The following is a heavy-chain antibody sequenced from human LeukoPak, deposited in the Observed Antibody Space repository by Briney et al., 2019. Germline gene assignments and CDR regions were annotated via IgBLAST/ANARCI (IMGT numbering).Heavy chain of an antibody. CDR3: ARGVLLAYCGGDCYRTQYYFDY. V-gene: IGHV4-59*12. CDR2: IYYSGST. J-gene: IGHJ4*02. Sequence: SETLSLTCTVSGGSISSYYWSWIRQPPGKGLEWIGYIYYSGSTNYNPSLKSRVTISVDTSKNQFSLKLSSVTAADTAVYYCARGVLLAYCGGDCYRTQYYFDYWGQGTPVTVSS. CDR1: GGSISSYY. D-gene: IGHD2-21*02.